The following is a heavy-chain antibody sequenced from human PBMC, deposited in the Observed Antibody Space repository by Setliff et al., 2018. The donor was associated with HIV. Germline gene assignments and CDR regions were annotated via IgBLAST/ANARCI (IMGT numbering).Heavy chain of an antibody. CDR2: ISAYNGNT. V-gene: IGHV1-18*01. J-gene: IGHJ3*02. CDR1: GYTFTSYG. D-gene: IGHD3-9*01. Sequence: ASVKVSCKASGYTFTSYGISWVRQAPGQGLEWMGWISAYNGNTNYVQKLQGRVTMTTDTSTSTAYMELRSLRSDDTAVYYCARVGRYFDWYDHAFDIWGQGTMVTVSS. CDR3: ARVGRYFDWYDHAFDI.